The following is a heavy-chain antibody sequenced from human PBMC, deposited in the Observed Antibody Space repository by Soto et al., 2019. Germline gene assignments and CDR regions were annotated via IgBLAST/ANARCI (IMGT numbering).Heavy chain of an antibody. Sequence: PGGSLSLPCVASGFTFSSSCISRVRHAPGKGVELVSPSIGSGGSTYYADSVKGRFTISRDNSKNTLYLQMNSLRAEDTAVYYCAKSPPYYDFWSGYYTGSNYYYGMDVWGQGTTLTVSS. CDR3: AKSPPYYDFWSGYYTGSNYYYGMDV. CDR2: SIGSGGST. CDR1: GFTFSSSC. V-gene: IGHV3-23*01. J-gene: IGHJ6*02. D-gene: IGHD3-3*01.